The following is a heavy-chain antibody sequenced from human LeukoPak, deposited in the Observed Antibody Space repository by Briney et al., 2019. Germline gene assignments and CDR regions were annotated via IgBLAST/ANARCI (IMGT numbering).Heavy chain of an antibody. CDR3: ARVSDYYYFDY. D-gene: IGHD4-17*01. Sequence: GGSLRLSCAASGFTFSNYGMTWVRQAPGKGLEWVSSISGSAATISYADSVKGRFTISRDNAKNSLYLQMNSLRAEDTALYYCARVSDYYYFDYWGQGTLVTVSS. J-gene: IGHJ4*02. CDR1: GFTFSNYG. CDR2: ISGSAATI. V-gene: IGHV3-21*04.